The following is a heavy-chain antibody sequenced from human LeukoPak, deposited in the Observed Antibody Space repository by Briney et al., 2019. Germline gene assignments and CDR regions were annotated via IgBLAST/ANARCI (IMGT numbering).Heavy chain of an antibody. CDR2: MNPNSANT. V-gene: IGHV1-8*02. Sequence: ASVKVSCKASGYTFTSYGISWVRQAPGQGLEWMGWMNPNSANTGYAQKFQGRVTMTRNTSISTAYMELSSLRSEDTAVYYCARGPPESSNSDYWGQGTLVTVSS. CDR1: GYTFTSYG. CDR3: ARGPPESSNSDY. D-gene: IGHD6-13*01. J-gene: IGHJ4*02.